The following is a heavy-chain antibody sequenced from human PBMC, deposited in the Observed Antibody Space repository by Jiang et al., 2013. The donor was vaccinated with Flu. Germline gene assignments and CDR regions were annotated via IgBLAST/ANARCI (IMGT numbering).Heavy chain of an antibody. CDR1: GGSISSYY. V-gene: IGHV4-59*01. CDR2: IYYSGST. CDR3: ARGRIWQQLVPQGDDAFDI. J-gene: IGHJ3*02. Sequence: GSGLVKPSETLSLTCTVSGGSISSYYWSWIRQPPGKGLEWIGYIYYSGSTNYNPSLKSRVTISVDTSKNQFSLKLSSVTAADTAVYYCARGRIWQQLVPQGDDAFDIWGQGTMVTVSS. D-gene: IGHD6-13*01.